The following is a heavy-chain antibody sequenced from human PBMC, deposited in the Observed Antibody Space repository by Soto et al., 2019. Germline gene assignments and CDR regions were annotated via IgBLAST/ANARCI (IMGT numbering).Heavy chain of an antibody. D-gene: IGHD6-6*01. J-gene: IGHJ5*02. CDR3: VKHAEYQLVSWFDP. CDR2: ISAGGGGP. V-gene: IGHV3-23*01. Sequence: EVQVLESGGGLVQPGGSLRLSCAASGFSFSTYAMSWVRQAPGKGLEWVSGISAGGGGPFIADSVKGRFIISRDNAKDTLYLQMNSLTVEDTAIYYCVKHAEYQLVSWFDPWGQGTLVTVSS. CDR1: GFSFSTYA.